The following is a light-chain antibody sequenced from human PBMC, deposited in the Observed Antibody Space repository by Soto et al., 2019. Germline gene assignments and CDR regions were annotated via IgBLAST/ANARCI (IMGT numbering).Light chain of an antibody. CDR3: QQYDSWPPLT. CDR1: QSVGSN. Sequence: EIVMTQSPATLSVSPGERATLSCRASQSVGSNLAWYQQKPGQAPRLLIYGASTRATGIPARFSGSGSGTEFTLTISRLQSEDFAVYYCQQYDSWPPLTFGGGTTVEIK. CDR2: GAS. J-gene: IGKJ4*01. V-gene: IGKV3-15*01.